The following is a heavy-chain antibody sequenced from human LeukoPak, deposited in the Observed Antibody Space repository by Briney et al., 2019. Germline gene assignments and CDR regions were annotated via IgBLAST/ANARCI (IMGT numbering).Heavy chain of an antibody. V-gene: IGHV3-15*01. CDR1: GFTFSNAW. Sequence: GGSLRLSCAASGFTFSNAWMSWIRQAPGKGLEWVGLIKNKADGGTTEDAAPVKGRFTISRDDSRDTLYLQMNSLKTEDTAMYYCTEMNDRDAFRIWGQGTMVTVSS. CDR3: TEMNDRDAFRI. CDR2: IKNKADGGTT. D-gene: IGHD5-24*01. J-gene: IGHJ3*02.